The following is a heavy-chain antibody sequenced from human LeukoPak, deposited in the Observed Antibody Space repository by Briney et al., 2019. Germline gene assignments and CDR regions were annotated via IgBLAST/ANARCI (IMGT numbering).Heavy chain of an antibody. CDR2: ISGSGGST. CDR1: GFTFSSYA. D-gene: IGHD3-22*01. J-gene: IGHJ4*02. CDR3: AKDFRDYYDSSGFDY. V-gene: IGHV3-23*01. Sequence: GGSLRLSCAASGFTFSSYAMSWVRQAPGKGLEWVSAISGSGGSTYYADSVKCRFTISRDNSKNTLYLQMNSLRAEDTAVYYCAKDFRDYYDSSGFDYWGQGTLVTVSS.